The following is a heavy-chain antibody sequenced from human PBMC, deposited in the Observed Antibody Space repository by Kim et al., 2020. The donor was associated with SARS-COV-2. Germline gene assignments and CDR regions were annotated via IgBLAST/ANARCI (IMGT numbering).Heavy chain of an antibody. V-gene: IGHV1-46*01. D-gene: IGHD3-16*02. CDR3: ARDPHMITFGGVIVPAYGMDV. Sequence: ASVKVSCKASGYTFTSYYMHWVRQAPGQGLEWMGIINPSGGSTSYAQKFQGRVTMTRDTSTSTVYMELSSLRSEDTAVYYCARDPHMITFGGVIVPAYGMDVWGQGTTVTVSS. J-gene: IGHJ6*02. CDR1: GYTFTSYY. CDR2: INPSGGST.